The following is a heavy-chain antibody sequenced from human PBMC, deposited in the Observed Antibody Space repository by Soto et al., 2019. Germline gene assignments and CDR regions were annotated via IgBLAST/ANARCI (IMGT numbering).Heavy chain of an antibody. V-gene: IGHV1-69*13. J-gene: IGHJ4*02. CDR1: GGTISSYA. CDR2: IIPIFGTA. Sequence: SVKVSCKASGGTISSYAISWVRQAPGQGLEWMGGIIPIFGTANYAQKFQGRVTITADESTSTAYMELSSLRSDDTAVYYCARVVRCYSGYGPLGLFALCGQRTPVTVSA. CDR3: ARVVRCYSGYGPLGLFAL. D-gene: IGHD5-12*01.